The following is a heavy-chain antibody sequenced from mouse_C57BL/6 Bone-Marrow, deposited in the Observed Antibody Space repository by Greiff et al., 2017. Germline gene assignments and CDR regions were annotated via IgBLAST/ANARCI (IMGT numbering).Heavy chain of an antibody. CDR3: AIGDYYGSSYYAMDY. D-gene: IGHD1-1*01. V-gene: IGHV1-74*01. CDR1: GYTFTSYW. CDR2: IHPSDSDT. Sequence: QVQLQQPGAELVKPGASVKVSCKASGYTFTSYWMHWVKQRPGQGLEWIGRIHPSDSDTNYNQKFKGKATLTVDKSSSTAYMQLSSLTSADSAVYYCAIGDYYGSSYYAMDYWGQGTSVTVSS. J-gene: IGHJ4*01.